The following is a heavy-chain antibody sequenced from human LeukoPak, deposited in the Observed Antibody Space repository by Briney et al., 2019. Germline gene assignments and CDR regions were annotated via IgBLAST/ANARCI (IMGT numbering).Heavy chain of an antibody. CDR2: ISSSSSTI. D-gene: IGHD2-15*01. Sequence: GGSLRLSCAASGFTFSSYSMNWVRQAPGKGLEWVSYISSSSSTIYYADSVKGRFTISRDNAKNSLYLQMNSLRAEDTAVYYCASTDGGSFKEGGDYWGQGTLVTVSS. J-gene: IGHJ4*02. CDR3: ASTDGGSFKEGGDY. CDR1: GFTFSSYS. V-gene: IGHV3-48*01.